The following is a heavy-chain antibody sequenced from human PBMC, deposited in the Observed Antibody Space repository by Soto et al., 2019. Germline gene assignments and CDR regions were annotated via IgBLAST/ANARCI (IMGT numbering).Heavy chain of an antibody. CDR2: INPSGGST. J-gene: IGHJ2*01. D-gene: IGHD4-17*01. CDR3: ARVTEDYGDYRDWYFDL. V-gene: IGHV1-46*03. CDR1: GYTFTSYY. Sequence: ASVKVSCKASGYTFTSYYMHWVRQAPGQGLEWMGIINPSGGSTSYAQKFQGRVTMTRDTSTSTVYMELSSLRSEDTAVYYCARVTEDYGDYRDWYFDLWGRGTLVTVSS.